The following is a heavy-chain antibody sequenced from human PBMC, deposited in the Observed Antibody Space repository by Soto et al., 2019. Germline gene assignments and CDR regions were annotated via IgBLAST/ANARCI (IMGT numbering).Heavy chain of an antibody. D-gene: IGHD5-12*01. V-gene: IGHV1-3*04. Sequence: GASVKVSCKASGYTFSSYPLHWVRQAPGQRLEWMGWINTGDGNTKYSEKFQGRVTITRDTSASTAYIELSSLRSEDTAVYYCARPYSGYDRPFDYWGQGTLVTVSS. J-gene: IGHJ4*02. CDR2: INTGDGNT. CDR1: GYTFSSYP. CDR3: ARPYSGYDRPFDY.